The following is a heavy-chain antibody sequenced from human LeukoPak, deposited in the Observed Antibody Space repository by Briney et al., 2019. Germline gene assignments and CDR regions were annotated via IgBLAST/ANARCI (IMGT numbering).Heavy chain of an antibody. J-gene: IGHJ4*02. D-gene: IGHD5-24*01. Sequence: ASVKVSCKASGYTFTGYYMHWVRQAPGQGLEWMGIINPSGGSTSYAQKFQGRVTMTRDTSTSTVYMELSSLRSEDTAVYYCARERWLQLDFDYWGQGTLVTVSS. CDR1: GYTFTGYY. V-gene: IGHV1-46*01. CDR2: INPSGGST. CDR3: ARERWLQLDFDY.